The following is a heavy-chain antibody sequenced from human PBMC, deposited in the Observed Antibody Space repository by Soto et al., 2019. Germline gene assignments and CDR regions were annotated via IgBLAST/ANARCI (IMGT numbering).Heavy chain of an antibody. D-gene: IGHD1-26*01. V-gene: IGHV4-4*02. CDR2: IYHSGST. CDR3: ARRRRPIVGATIFDY. J-gene: IGHJ4*02. Sequence: PSETLSLTCAVSGGSISSSNWWSWVRQPPGKGLEWIGEIYHSGSTNYNPSLKSRVTISVDKSKNQFSLKLSSVTAADTAVYYCARRRRPIVGATIFDYWGQGTLVTFSS. CDR1: GGSISSSNW.